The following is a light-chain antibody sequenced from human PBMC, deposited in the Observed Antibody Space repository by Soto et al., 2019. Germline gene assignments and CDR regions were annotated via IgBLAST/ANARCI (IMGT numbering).Light chain of an antibody. Sequence: QSVLTQPPSASGSPGQSVTISCTGTSSDVGGYNYVSWYQQHPGKAPKLMIYEVSKRPSGVPDRFSGSKSGNTASLTVSGXXXXDXAXXXXXSYAGSNNWVXXXGXKLTVL. V-gene: IGLV2-8*01. CDR1: SSDVGGYNY. CDR3: XSYAGSNNWV. J-gene: IGLJ3*02. CDR2: EVS.